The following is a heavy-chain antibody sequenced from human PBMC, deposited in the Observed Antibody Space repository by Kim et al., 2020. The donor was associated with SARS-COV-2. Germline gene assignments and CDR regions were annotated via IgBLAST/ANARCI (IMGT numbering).Heavy chain of an antibody. CDR2: IYYSGST. Sequence: SETLSLTCTVSGGSISSSSYYCGWIRQPPGKGLEWIGSIYYSGSTYYNPSLKSRVTISVDTSKNQFSLKLSSVTAADTAVYYCARQSPAAAVDYWGQGTL. V-gene: IGHV4-39*01. J-gene: IGHJ4*02. CDR1: GGSISSSSYY. CDR3: ARQSPAAAVDY. D-gene: IGHD6-13*01.